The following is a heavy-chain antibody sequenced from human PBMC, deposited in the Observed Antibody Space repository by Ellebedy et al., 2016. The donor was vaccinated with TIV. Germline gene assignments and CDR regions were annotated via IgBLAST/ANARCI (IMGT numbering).Heavy chain of an antibody. D-gene: IGHD3-16*02. J-gene: IGHJ4*02. Sequence: GESLKISCAASGFTFSSYGMHWVRQAPGKGLEWVAVISYDGSNKYYADSVKGRFTLSRDNSKNTLYLQMNSLRAEDTAVYYCAKTPGVWGSYRYPYFDYWGQGTLVTVSS. CDR1: GFTFSSYG. CDR3: AKTPGVWGSYRYPYFDY. CDR2: ISYDGSNK. V-gene: IGHV3-30*18.